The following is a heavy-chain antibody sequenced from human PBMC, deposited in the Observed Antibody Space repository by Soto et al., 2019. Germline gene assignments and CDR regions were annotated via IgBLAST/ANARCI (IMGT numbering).Heavy chain of an antibody. CDR3: ARDTAMARDRVYYYYGMDV. V-gene: IGHV4-30-4*01. CDR2: IYYSGST. D-gene: IGHD5-18*01. Sequence: PSETLSLTCTVSGGSISSGDYYWSWIRQPPGKGLEWIGYIYYSGSTYYNPSLKRRVTISVDTSKNQFSLKLSSVTAADTAVYYCARDTAMARDRVYYYYGMDVWGQGTTVTVSS. J-gene: IGHJ6*02. CDR1: GGSISSGDYY.